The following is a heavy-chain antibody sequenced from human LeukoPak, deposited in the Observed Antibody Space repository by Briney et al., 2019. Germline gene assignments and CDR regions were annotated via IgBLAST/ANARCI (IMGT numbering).Heavy chain of an antibody. J-gene: IGHJ5*02. V-gene: IGHV4-61*02. Sequence: KPSETLSLTCTVSGGSISSGSYCWSWIRQSAGKGLEWIGRVYTSGSTNYNPSLKSRVTISVDTPKNQFSLKLSSVTAADTAVYYCARGSRNIVVVPAAGNFDPWGPGTLVTVSS. D-gene: IGHD2-2*01. CDR1: GGSISSGSYC. CDR3: ARGSRNIVVVPAAGNFDP. CDR2: VYTSGST.